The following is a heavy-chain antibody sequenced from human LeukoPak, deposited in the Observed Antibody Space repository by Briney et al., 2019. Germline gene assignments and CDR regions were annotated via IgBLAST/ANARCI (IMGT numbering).Heavy chain of an antibody. CDR1: GGSISSYY. CDR3: ARHEDWGVIDY. J-gene: IGHJ4*02. D-gene: IGHD3-16*02. CDR2: IYYSGST. Sequence: SGTLSLTCTVSGGSISSYYWSWIRQPPGKGLEWIGYIYYSGSTNYNPSLKSRVTISVDTSKNQFSLKLSSVTAADTAVYYCARHEDWGVIDYWGQGTLVTVSS. V-gene: IGHV4-59*08.